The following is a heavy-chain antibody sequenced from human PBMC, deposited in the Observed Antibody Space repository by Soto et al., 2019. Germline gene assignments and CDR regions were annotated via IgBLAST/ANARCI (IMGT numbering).Heavy chain of an antibody. CDR1: GGSFSDYY. CDR2: INHSGST. J-gene: IGHJ6*03. D-gene: IGHD5-18*01. V-gene: IGHV4-34*01. Sequence: QVQLQQWGAGLLKPSETLSLTCAVYGGSFSDYYWSWIRQPPGKGLEWIGEINHSGSTNYNPSLKSRVTISVDTSKNQFSLKLSSVTAADTAVYYCAGADTAMVTSGNYYYMDVWGKGTTVTVSS. CDR3: AGADTAMVTSGNYYYMDV.